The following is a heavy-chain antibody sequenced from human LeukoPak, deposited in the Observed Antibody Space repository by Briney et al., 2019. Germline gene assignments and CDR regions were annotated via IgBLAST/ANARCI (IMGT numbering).Heavy chain of an antibody. V-gene: IGHV6-1*01. CDR3: ARGAMRTGFDS. CDR1: GDSVSSNSVT. CDR2: TYYRSTWYN. Sequence: SQTLSLTCAISGDSVSSNSVTWNWIRQSPSRGLEWLGRTYYRSTWYNDYAASVKSRITVNPDTSKNQFSLQLNSVTPEDTAVYYCARGAMRTGFDSWGQGTLVTVSA. D-gene: IGHD1-1*01. J-gene: IGHJ4*02.